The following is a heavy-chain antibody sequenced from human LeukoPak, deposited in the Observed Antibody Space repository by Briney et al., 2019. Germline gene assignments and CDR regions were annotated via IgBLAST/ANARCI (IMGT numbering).Heavy chain of an antibody. Sequence: GGSLRLSCAVSGFTFNNYWMNWARQAPGKGLEWVANIKQDGSEKYYVDSVKGRFTISRDNAKNSLYLQMNSLRAEDTAVYYCARDFDYWGQGTLVTVSS. CDR2: IKQDGSEK. V-gene: IGHV3-7*01. CDR3: ARDFDY. CDR1: GFTFNNYW. J-gene: IGHJ4*02.